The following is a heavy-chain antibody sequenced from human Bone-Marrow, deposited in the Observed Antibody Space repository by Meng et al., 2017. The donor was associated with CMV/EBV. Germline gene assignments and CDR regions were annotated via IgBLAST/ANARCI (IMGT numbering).Heavy chain of an antibody. CDR1: GFTVSSNY. CDR2: ISGSGGST. CDR3: AKGAATYYDFWSGYPGEYYFDS. D-gene: IGHD3-3*01. V-gene: IGHV3-23*01. J-gene: IGHJ4*02. Sequence: GESLKISCAASGFTVSSNYMSWVRQAPGKGLEWVSAISGSGGSTYYADSVKGRFTISRDNSKNTLYLQMNSLRAEATAVYYCAKGAATYYDFWSGYPGEYYFDSWGQGTRVTGSS.